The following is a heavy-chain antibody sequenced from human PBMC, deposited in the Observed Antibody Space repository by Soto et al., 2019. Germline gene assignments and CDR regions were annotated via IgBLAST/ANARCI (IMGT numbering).Heavy chain of an antibody. D-gene: IGHD5-18*01. V-gene: IGHV1-46*01. Sequence: ASVKVSCKASGYTFTSYYMHWVRQAPGQGLEWMGIINPSGGSTSYAQKFQGRVTMTRDTSTSTVYMELSSLRSEDTAVYFCARARESGYYMLGFDFWGLGTLVTVS. CDR2: INPSGGST. CDR1: GYTFTSYY. CDR3: ARARESGYYMLGFDF. J-gene: IGHJ4*02.